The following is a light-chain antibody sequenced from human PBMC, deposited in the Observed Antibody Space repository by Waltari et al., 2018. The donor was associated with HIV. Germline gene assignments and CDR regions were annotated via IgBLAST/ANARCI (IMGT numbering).Light chain of an antibody. CDR1: QTVNNN. J-gene: IGKJ1*01. CDR3: QQYKKWPET. Sequence: TQSPSTLSVSLGEGASLSCRASQTVNNNLAWYQQRPGQAPRLLIYDASRRATAIPDRFSGSGSGTEFNLTISSLQSEDLALYVCQQYKKWPETFGLGTKVEIK. CDR2: DAS. V-gene: IGKV3D-15*01.